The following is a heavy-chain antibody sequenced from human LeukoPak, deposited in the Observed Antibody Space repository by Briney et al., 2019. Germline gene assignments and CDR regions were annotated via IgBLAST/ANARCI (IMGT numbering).Heavy chain of an antibody. V-gene: IGHV1-2*02. CDR3: ARWDGYSSSPDY. CDR1: GYSFTGYY. Sequence: GASVKVSCKASGYSFTGYYMHWVRQAPGQGLEWMGWINPNRGDTGYAHQFQGRVTMTRDMSITTIYMELTRLRSDDTAFYYCARWDGYSSSPDYWGQGSLVTVSS. CDR2: INPNRGDT. J-gene: IGHJ4*02. D-gene: IGHD6-13*01.